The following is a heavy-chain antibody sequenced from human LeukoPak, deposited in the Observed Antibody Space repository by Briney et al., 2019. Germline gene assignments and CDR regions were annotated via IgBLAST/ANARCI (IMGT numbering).Heavy chain of an antibody. CDR1: GYTFTGYY. CDR3: AREPYDILTGSTHAAFDI. J-gene: IGHJ3*02. V-gene: IGHV1-46*01. D-gene: IGHD3-9*01. CDR2: INPSGGST. Sequence: ASVKVSCNASGYTFTGYYMHWVRQAPGQGLEWMGIINPSGGSTSYAQKFQGRVTMTRDTSTSTVYMELSSLRSEDTAVYYCAREPYDILTGSTHAAFDIWGQGTMVTVSS.